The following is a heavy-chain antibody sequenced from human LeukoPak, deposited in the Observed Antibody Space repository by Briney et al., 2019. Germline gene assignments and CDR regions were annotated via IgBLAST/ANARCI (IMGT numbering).Heavy chain of an antibody. D-gene: IGHD6-13*01. CDR2: ISDTGGSA. Sequence: GGSLRLSCATSGFTFSSFAMNWVRQPPGKVLEWVSGISDTGGSAFYADSVKGRFTISRDSSKHTLDLQMSSLRADDTAVYYCAKDGWLAGTGTDWGQGTLVTVSS. V-gene: IGHV3-23*01. CDR1: GFTFSSFA. J-gene: IGHJ4*02. CDR3: AKDGWLAGTGTD.